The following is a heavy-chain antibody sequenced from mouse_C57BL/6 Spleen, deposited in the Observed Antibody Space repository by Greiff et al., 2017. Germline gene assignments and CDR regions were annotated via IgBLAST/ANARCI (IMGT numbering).Heavy chain of an antibody. D-gene: IGHD2-4*01. CDR3: ARFDYDHFDY. V-gene: IGHV1-64*01. J-gene: IGHJ2*01. Sequence: VQLQQSGAELVKPGASVKLSCKASGYTFTSYWMHWVKQRPGQGLEWIGMIHPNSGSTNYNEKFKSKATLTVDKSSSTAYMQLSSLTSEDSAVYYCARFDYDHFDYWGQGTTLTVSS. CDR2: IHPNSGST. CDR1: GYTFTSYW.